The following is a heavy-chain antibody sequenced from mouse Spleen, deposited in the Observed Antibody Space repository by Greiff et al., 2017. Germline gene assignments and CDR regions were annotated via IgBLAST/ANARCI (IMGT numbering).Heavy chain of an antibody. CDR3: TRSGGNWFAY. CDR1: GYTFTDYE. Sequence: VQLQQSGAELVRPGASVTLSCKASGYTFTDYEMHWVKQTPVHGLEWIGAIDPETGGTAYNQKFKGKAILTADKSSSTAYMELRSLTSEDSAVYYCTRSGGNWFAYWGQGTLVTVSA. V-gene: IGHV1-15*01. D-gene: IGHD2-1*01. CDR2: IDPETGGT. J-gene: IGHJ3*01.